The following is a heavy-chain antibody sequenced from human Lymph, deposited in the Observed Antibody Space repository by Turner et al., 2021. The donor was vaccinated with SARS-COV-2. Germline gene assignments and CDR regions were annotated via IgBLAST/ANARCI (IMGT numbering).Heavy chain of an antibody. D-gene: IGHD3-3*01. CDR1: GYTFTGYA. V-gene: IGHV1-3*01. CDR2: INAGNGNT. J-gene: IGHJ4*02. CDR3: ARVKSPLLRFLAWILSLDY. Sequence: QVQLAQSGAEVKKPGASVKVSVKAAGYTFTGYAIHWVRQAPGQRLEWMGWINAGNGNTKYSQEFQGRVTITRDTSASTAYMELSRLRSEDTAVYYCARVKSPLLRFLAWILSLDYWGQGTLVTVSS.